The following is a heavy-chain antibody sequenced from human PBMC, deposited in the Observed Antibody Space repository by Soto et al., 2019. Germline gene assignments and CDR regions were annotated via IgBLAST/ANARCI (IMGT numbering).Heavy chain of an antibody. V-gene: IGHV1-69*06. CDR3: ARVGISGTEGY. J-gene: IGHJ4*02. CDR1: GGTFSSYA. Sequence: SVKVSCQPSGGTFSSYAMSWVRQAPGQGLEWVGWIIPIFGTANYAQKFQGRVTITADKPTSPAYMELSSLRAADTAVYYCARVGISGTEGYWGQGTLVNVSS. D-gene: IGHD2-2*01. CDR2: IIPIFGTA.